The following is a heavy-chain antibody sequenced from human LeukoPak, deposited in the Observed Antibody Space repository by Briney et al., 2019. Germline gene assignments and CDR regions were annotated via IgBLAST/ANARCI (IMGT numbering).Heavy chain of an antibody. CDR3: ARSNQADDY. J-gene: IGHJ4*02. CDR1: GFTFSSYW. D-gene: IGHD1-14*01. CDR2: INPGGSST. V-gene: IGHV3-74*01. Sequence: PGGSLRLSCAASGFTFSSYWMHWVRQVPGKGLVWVSRINPGGSSTAYADSVKGRFTISRDNAKNTLYLLMDNLRAEDTAIYYCARSNQADDYWGQGTLVTVSS.